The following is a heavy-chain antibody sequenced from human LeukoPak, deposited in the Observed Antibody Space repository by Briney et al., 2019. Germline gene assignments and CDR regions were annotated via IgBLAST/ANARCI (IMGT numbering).Heavy chain of an antibody. V-gene: IGHV4-38-2*02. J-gene: IGHJ4*02. Sequence: SETLSLTCTVSGYSISSGYYWGWIRQPPGKGLEWIGSIYHSGSTYYNPSLKSRVTISVDTSKNQFSLKLSSVTAADTAVYYCARVIAVAPTGGTDYWGQGTLVTVSS. D-gene: IGHD6-19*01. CDR3: ARVIAVAPTGGTDY. CDR1: GYSISSGYY. CDR2: IYHSGST.